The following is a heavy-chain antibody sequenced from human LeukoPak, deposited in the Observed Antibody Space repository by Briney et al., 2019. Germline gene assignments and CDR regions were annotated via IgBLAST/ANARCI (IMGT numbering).Heavy chain of an antibody. Sequence: PGGSLRLSCAASGFTFSSYAMSWVRQAPGKGLEWVSAISGSGGSTYYADSVKGRFTISRDNSKNTLYLQMNSLRAEDTAVYYCAKSLARIITVTTFFFDCWGQGTLVTVSS. CDR2: ISGSGGST. D-gene: IGHD4-17*01. CDR3: AKSLARIITVTTFFFDC. V-gene: IGHV3-23*01. J-gene: IGHJ4*02. CDR1: GFTFSSYA.